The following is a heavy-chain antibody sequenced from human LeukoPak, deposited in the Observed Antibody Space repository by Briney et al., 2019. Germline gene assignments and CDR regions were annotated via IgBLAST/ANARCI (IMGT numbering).Heavy chain of an antibody. CDR2: IYSTGST. J-gene: IGHJ4*02. Sequence: SETLSLTCTVSGGSISSYYWSWIRQPAGKGLEWIGRIYSTGSTNYNPSLKSRVTMSADTSKDQFSLRLRSVTAADTAVYYCARQIASAGTAGFDFWGQGALVTVSS. D-gene: IGHD6-13*01. V-gene: IGHV4-4*07. CDR1: GGSISSYY. CDR3: ARQIASAGTAGFDF.